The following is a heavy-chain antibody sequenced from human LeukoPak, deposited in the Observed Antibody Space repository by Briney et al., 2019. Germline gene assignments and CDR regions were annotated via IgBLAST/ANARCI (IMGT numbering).Heavy chain of an antibody. V-gene: IGHV4-59*01. Sequence: PSETLSLTCTVSSSSISSYYWSWIRQPPGKGLEWIGYIYSSGSTNYNPSLKSRVTISVDTSKNQFSLKLSSVTAADTAVYYCARPWHDSSIVGFDPWGQGTLVTVSS. D-gene: IGHD4-11*01. CDR2: IYSSGST. J-gene: IGHJ5*02. CDR3: ARPWHDSSIVGFDP. CDR1: SSSISSYY.